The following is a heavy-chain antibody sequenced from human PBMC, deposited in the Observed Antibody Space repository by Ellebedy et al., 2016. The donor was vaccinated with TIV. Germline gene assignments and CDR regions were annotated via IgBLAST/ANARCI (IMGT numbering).Heavy chain of an antibody. CDR1: GYTFTSYG. Sequence: AASVKVSCKASGYTFTSYGISWVRQAPGQGLEWMGWISAYNGNTNYAQKLQGRVIMTTDTSTSTAYMELRSLRSDDTAVYYCARDKPGIAVAEPGFDYWGQGTLVTVSS. CDR3: ARDKPGIAVAEPGFDY. V-gene: IGHV1-18*01. J-gene: IGHJ4*02. D-gene: IGHD6-19*01. CDR2: ISAYNGNT.